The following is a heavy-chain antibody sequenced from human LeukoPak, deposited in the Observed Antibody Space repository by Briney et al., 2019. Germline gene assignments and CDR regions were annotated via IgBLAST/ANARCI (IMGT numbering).Heavy chain of an antibody. D-gene: IGHD1-26*01. Sequence: SETLSLTCTVSGYSITSGYYWGWIRQPPGMGLEWIGSIYHSGSTHYNPSLNSRVTMSVDTSKNQFSLKLSSVTAAATAVYYCASLRERSYYARGFDYWGQGTLVTVSS. CDR2: IYHSGST. J-gene: IGHJ4*02. CDR1: GYSITSGYY. V-gene: IGHV4-38-2*02. CDR3: ASLRERSYYARGFDY.